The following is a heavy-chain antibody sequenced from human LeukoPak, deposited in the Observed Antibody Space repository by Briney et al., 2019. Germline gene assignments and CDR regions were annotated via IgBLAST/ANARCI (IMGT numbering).Heavy chain of an antibody. CDR2: IKPGGSEK. D-gene: IGHD2/OR15-2a*01. J-gene: IGHJ4*02. CDR3: ARDLAFSRLDY. CDR1: GFTFSNYW. V-gene: IGHV3-7*01. Sequence: GVSLRLSCAASGFTFSNYWMTWFRQGPGKGLEWVANIKPGGSEKYYVDSVKGRFTISRDNARNSLYLQMDSLRVEDTAFYYCARDLAFSRLDYWGQGVLVTVSS.